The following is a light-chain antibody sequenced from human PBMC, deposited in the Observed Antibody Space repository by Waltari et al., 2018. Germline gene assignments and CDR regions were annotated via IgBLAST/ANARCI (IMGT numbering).Light chain of an antibody. CDR1: SSTIGAGYD. J-gene: IGLJ1*01. CDR3: QSYDSSLSGFYV. CDR2: GNS. Sequence: QSVLTQPPSVSGAPGQRVTISCTGSSSTIGAGYDVHWYQQLPGTAPKLLSHGNSNRPAGVPVRFSGSKSGTSASLAITGLQAEDEADYYCQSYDSSLSGFYVFGTGTKVTVL. V-gene: IGLV1-40*01.